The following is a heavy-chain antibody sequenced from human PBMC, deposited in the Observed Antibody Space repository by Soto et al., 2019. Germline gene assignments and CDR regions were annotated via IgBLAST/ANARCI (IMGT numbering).Heavy chain of an antibody. CDR2: ISGSGTST. Sequence: PGGSLRLSCVASGFAFSSHTMYWVRQAPGEGLEWVSYISGSGTSTYNSDSVKGRFTISRDNARNSLFLQMNSLRDEDTAVYYCAKGRVDTAYFDNWGQGALVTVSS. CDR3: AKGRVDTAYFDN. D-gene: IGHD5-18*01. CDR1: GFAFSSHT. V-gene: IGHV3-48*02. J-gene: IGHJ4*02.